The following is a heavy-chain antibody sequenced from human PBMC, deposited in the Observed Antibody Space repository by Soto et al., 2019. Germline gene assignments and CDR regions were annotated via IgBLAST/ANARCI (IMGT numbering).Heavy chain of an antibody. V-gene: IGHV1-18*01. CDR3: ARMVVVVPANLNYYYYMDV. CDR2: ISAYNGNT. D-gene: IGHD2-2*01. CDR1: GYTFTSYG. Sequence: GASVKVSCKASGYTFTSYGISWVRQAPGQGLEWMGWISAYNGNTNYAQKLRGRVTMTTDTSTSTAYMELRSLRSDDTAVYYCARMVVVVPANLNYYYYMDVWGKGTTVTVSS. J-gene: IGHJ6*03.